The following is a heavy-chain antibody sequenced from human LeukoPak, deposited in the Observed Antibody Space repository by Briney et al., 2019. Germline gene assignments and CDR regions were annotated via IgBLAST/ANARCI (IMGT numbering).Heavy chain of an antibody. CDR3: ASSSPGSSWKGPFGY. Sequence: PSETLSLTCAVYGGSFSGYYWSWIRQPPGKGLEWIGEINHSGSTNYNPSLKSRVTISVDTSKNQFSLKLSSVIAADTAVYYCASSSPGSSWKGPFGYWGQGTLVTVSS. V-gene: IGHV4-34*01. J-gene: IGHJ4*02. CDR1: GGSFSGYY. D-gene: IGHD6-13*01. CDR2: INHSGST.